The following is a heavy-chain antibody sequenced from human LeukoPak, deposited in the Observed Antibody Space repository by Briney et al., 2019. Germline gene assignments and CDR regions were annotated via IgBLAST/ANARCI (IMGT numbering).Heavy chain of an antibody. CDR1: GFTFSSYW. V-gene: IGHV3-74*01. CDR2: INTDGSST. D-gene: IGHD3-16*02. Sequence: GGSLRLSCAASGFTFSSYWMHWVRQAPGKGLVWVSRINTDGSSTSYADSAEGRFTISRDNTKNTLYLQMNSLRAEDTAVYYCARDFLSYPDYWGQGTLVTVSS. CDR3: ARDFLSYPDY. J-gene: IGHJ4*02.